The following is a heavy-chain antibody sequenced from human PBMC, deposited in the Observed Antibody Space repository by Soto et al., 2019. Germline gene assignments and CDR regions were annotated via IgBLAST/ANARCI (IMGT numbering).Heavy chain of an antibody. V-gene: IGHV1-69*13. CDR2: IIPIFGTA. J-gene: IGHJ6*02. D-gene: IGHD6-6*01. CDR3: ARAQDVGIAARPEGSSYYYYGMDV. CDR1: GGTFSSYA. Sequence: SVKVSCKASGGTFSSYAISWVRQAPGQGLEWMGGIIPIFGTANYAQKLQGRVTITADESTSTAYMELSSLRSEDTAVYYCARAQDVGIAARPEGSSYYYYGMDVWGQGTTVTVSS.